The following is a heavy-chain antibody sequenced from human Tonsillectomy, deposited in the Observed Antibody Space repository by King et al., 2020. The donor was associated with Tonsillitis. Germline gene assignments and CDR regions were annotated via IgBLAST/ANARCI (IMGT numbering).Heavy chain of an antibody. CDR1: GFSLSTDEMR. J-gene: IGHJ5*02. CDR3: TRSQAGPNWFDP. V-gene: IGHV2-70*04. CDR2: SAWDDEK. Sequence: TFKESGPALVKPTQTLTLTCTFSGFSLSTDEMRGSCGRDPPGKALEWLARSAWDDEKFYSTSLKTKITSSSEPPKTQLVLGMTNIDPVYTATYYCTRSQAGPNWFDPWGRGTLVTVSS.